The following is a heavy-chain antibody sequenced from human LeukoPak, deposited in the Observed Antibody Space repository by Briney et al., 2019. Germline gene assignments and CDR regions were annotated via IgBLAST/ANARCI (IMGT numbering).Heavy chain of an antibody. D-gene: IGHD3-3*01. CDR2: ISWYSGSI. CDR3: AKDKDFDYYYGMDV. V-gene: IGHV3-9*01. CDR1: GFTFDDYA. Sequence: GRSLRLSCAASGFTFDDYAMHWVRQAPGKGLEWVSGISWYSGSIGYADSVKGRFTISRDNAKNSLYLQMNSLRAEDTALYYCAKDKDFDYYYGMDVWGQGTTVTVSS. J-gene: IGHJ6*02.